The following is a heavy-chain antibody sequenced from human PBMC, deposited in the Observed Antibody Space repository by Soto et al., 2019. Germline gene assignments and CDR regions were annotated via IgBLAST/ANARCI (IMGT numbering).Heavy chain of an antibody. CDR1: GGSFSGYY. CDR3: ARGRGPMTATNDY. J-gene: IGHJ4*02. V-gene: IGHV4-34*01. CDR2: INHSGST. Sequence: SETLSLTCAVYGGSFSGYYWSWIRQPPGKGLEWIGEINHSGSTNYNPSLKSRVTISVDTSKNQFSLKLSSVTAADTAVYYCARGRGPMTATNDYWGQGTLVTVSS. D-gene: IGHD2-21*02.